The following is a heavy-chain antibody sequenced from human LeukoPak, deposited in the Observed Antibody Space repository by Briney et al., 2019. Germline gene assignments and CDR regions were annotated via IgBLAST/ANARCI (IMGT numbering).Heavy chain of an antibody. J-gene: IGHJ3*01. D-gene: IGHD4-11*01. CDR3: ARDRLHALDF. Sequence: ASVKVSCKASGYTFISKGISWMRQAPGQGLECMGWISSNSGNTRYPQKFQDRVTLTTDTSTATAYMELRSLKFDDTGMYYCARDRLHALDFWGQGTMVTVSS. CDR1: GYTFISKG. CDR2: ISSNSGNT. V-gene: IGHV1-18*01.